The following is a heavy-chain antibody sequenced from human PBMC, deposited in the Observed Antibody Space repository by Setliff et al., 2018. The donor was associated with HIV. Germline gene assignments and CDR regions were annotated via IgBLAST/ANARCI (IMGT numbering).Heavy chain of an antibody. CDR3: ATDPGSLIWFGGSKVNV. CDR2: FDPEDGVT. J-gene: IGHJ6*02. CDR1: GYTVAEFS. V-gene: IGHV1-24*01. D-gene: IGHD3-10*01. Sequence: ASVKVSCKVYGYTVAEFSMHWVLQASGKGLEWVAGFDPEDGVTFYAQNFQGRVTMTEDTSTDTAYMELSSLRSEDTAVYYCATDPGSLIWFGGSKVNVWGQGTTVTVSS.